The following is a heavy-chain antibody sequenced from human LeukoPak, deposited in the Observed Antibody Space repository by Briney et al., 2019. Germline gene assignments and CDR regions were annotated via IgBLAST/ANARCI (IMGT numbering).Heavy chain of an antibody. V-gene: IGHV3-53*01. Sequence: GGSLRLSCTVSGFTVSSNSMSWVRQAPGKGLEWVSFIYSGSTHYSDSVKGRFTISRDNSKNTLYLQMNSLRAEDTVVYYCAREGPMLRGVIGGKIDYWGQGTLVTVSS. D-gene: IGHD3-10*01. CDR3: AREGPMLRGVIGGKIDY. CDR2: IYSGST. CDR1: GFTVSSNS. J-gene: IGHJ4*02.